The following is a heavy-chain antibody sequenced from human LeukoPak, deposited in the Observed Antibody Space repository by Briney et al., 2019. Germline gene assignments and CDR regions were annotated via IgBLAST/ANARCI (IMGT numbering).Heavy chain of an antibody. CDR1: GFTFSSYS. D-gene: IGHD6-13*01. J-gene: IGHJ4*02. Sequence: GGSLRLSCAASGFTFSSYSMNWVRQAPGKGLEWVSSISSSSSYIYYADSVKGRFTISRDNAKNSLYLQMNSLRAEDTAVYYCASDLKAARYYFDYWGQGTLVTVSS. V-gene: IGHV3-21*04. CDR3: ASDLKAARYYFDY. CDR2: ISSSSSYI.